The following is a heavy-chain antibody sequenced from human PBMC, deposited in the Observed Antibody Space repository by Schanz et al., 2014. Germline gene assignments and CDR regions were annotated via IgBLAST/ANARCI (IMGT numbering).Heavy chain of an antibody. CDR2: INPIDGST. CDR1: GFTLTSHF. J-gene: IGHJ3*01. D-gene: IGHD2-2*01. Sequence: QLVQSGAEVKKPGASVKVSCKASGFTLTSHFMHWLRQAPGQGLEWMGLINPIDGSTTYVWGFQGRLTMPRDTSTTTVYMALSPLRSEDTAVYYCARGSCTASGCYDAFDLWGQGTLVTVSS. CDR3: ARGSCTASGCYDAFDL. V-gene: IGHV1-46*01.